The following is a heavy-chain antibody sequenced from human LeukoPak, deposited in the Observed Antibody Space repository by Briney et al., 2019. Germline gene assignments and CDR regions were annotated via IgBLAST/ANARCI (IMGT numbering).Heavy chain of an antibody. CDR3: ARSPSYKGWFDP. CDR2: ISSYGSTI. Sequence: GGSLRLSCAASGFTVNNKYMTWVRQAPGKGLEWVSYISSYGSTIYYADSVKGRFTISRDNAKNSLYLQMNSLRVEDTAVYYCARSPSYKGWFDPWGQGTLVTVSS. D-gene: IGHD1-14*01. V-gene: IGHV3-11*04. J-gene: IGHJ5*02. CDR1: GFTVNNKY.